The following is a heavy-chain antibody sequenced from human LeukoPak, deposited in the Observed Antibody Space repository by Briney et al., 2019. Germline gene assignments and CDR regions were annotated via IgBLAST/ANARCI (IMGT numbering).Heavy chain of an antibody. CDR1: GFTFSTYG. CDR2: ISYDGSNK. D-gene: IGHD3-9*01. Sequence: GRSLRLSCAASGFTFSTYGMHWVRQAPGKGLEWVAVISYDGSNKYYADSVKGRFTISRDNSKNTLYLQMNSLRAEDTAVYYCVNTLRYFDWPKRPTLDYWGQGTLVTVSS. CDR3: VNTLRYFDWPKRPTLDY. V-gene: IGHV3-30*18. J-gene: IGHJ4*02.